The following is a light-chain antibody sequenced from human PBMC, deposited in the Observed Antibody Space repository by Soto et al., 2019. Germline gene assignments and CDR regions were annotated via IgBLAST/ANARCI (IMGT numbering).Light chain of an antibody. CDR1: STDVGIYKY. CDR3: SSYASDSSLV. Sequence: QSVLTPPASVSGSPGQSITISCTGSSTDVGIYKYVSGYQQHPGTAPRLMIYEVSNRPSGVSNRFSGSKSGNTASLTISGLQAEDEARYYCSSYASDSSLVFGGGTKLTAL. CDR2: EVS. V-gene: IGLV2-14*01. J-gene: IGLJ3*02.